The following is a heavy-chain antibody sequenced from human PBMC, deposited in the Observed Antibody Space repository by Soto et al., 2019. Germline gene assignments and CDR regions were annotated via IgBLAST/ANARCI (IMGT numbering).Heavy chain of an antibody. CDR3: ARLYRNYYSGIDV. V-gene: IGHV5-51*01. CDR2: IYPDDSNT. J-gene: IGHJ6*02. CDR1: GYGFYGYW. Sequence: PGESLKISCKGSGYGFYGYWIGWVRQMPGKGLEWMGIIYPDDSNTRYSPSFQGQVTISADKSISTAYLQWSSLKASDTATYYCARLYRNYYSGIDVWGQGTTVTVSS. D-gene: IGHD3-16*02.